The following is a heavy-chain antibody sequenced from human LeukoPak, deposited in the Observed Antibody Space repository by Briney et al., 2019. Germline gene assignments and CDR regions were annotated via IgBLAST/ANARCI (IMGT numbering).Heavy chain of an antibody. Sequence: PSETLSFTCTVSGGSISSYYWSWIRQPPGKGLEWIGYIYYSGSTNYNPSLKSRVTISVDTSKNQFSLKLSSVTAADTAVYYCARWELQHKYFDYWGQGTLVTVSS. V-gene: IGHV4-59*01. J-gene: IGHJ4*02. CDR2: IYYSGST. CDR1: GGSISSYY. D-gene: IGHD1-26*01. CDR3: ARWELQHKYFDY.